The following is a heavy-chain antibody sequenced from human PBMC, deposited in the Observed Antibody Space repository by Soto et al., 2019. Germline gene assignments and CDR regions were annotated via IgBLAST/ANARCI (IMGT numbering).Heavy chain of an antibody. Sequence: GGSLRLSCAASGFTFSNAWTSWVRQAPGKGLEWVGRIKSKTDGGTTDYAAPVKGRFTISRDDSKNTLYLQMNSLKTEDTAVYYCTTDDPPDYRDYGSYWGQGTLVTLSS. J-gene: IGHJ4*02. CDR3: TTDDPPDYRDYGSY. V-gene: IGHV3-15*01. CDR1: GFTFSNAW. D-gene: IGHD4-17*01. CDR2: IKSKTDGGTT.